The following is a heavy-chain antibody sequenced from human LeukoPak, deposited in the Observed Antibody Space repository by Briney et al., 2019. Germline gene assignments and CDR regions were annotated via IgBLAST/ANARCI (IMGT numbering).Heavy chain of an antibody. Sequence: GGSLRLSCAASGFAFSSYAMSWVRQAPGKGLEWVSAISGSGGSTYYADSVKGRFAISRDNAKNSLFLQMNSLRADDTAVYYCARDLGGDGYKQGGFDYWGQGTLVTVAS. V-gene: IGHV3-23*01. CDR3: ARDLGGDGYKQGGFDY. CDR1: GFAFSSYA. J-gene: IGHJ4*02. CDR2: ISGSGGST. D-gene: IGHD5-24*01.